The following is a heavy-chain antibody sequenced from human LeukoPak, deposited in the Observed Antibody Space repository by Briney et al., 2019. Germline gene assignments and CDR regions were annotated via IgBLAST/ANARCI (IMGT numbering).Heavy chain of an antibody. D-gene: IGHD5-18*01. CDR3: ARLGGYSYGSSYYFDY. CDR2: IFYSGNT. J-gene: IGHJ4*02. CDR1: GGSISSSNYY. V-gene: IGHV4-39*01. Sequence: SETLSLACTVSGGSISSSNYYWGWIRQPPGKGLEWIGNIFYSGNTYYNPSLKSRVTISVDTSKNQFSLRLSSVTAADTAVYYCARLGGYSYGSSYYFDYWGQGTLVTVSS.